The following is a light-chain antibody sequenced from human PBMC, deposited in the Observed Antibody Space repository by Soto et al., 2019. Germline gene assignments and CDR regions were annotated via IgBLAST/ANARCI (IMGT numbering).Light chain of an antibody. V-gene: IGKV3-15*01. Sequence: EIVMTQSPATLSVSPGERVTLSCRASQSFSSNLAWYQQKPGQAPRLLMYGASTRATGIPARFSGSGSGTEFTLTISSLQSEDFADYYCQQYNNWPLTFGGGTKVEIK. J-gene: IGKJ4*01. CDR1: QSFSSN. CDR2: GAS. CDR3: QQYNNWPLT.